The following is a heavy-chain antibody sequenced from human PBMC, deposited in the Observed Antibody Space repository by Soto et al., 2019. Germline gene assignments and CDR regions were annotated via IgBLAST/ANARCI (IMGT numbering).Heavy chain of an antibody. D-gene: IGHD5-12*01. J-gene: IGHJ3*02. CDR2: IYYSGST. Sequence: SETLSLTCTVSGGSISSYYWSWIRQPPGKGLEWIGYIYYSGSTNYNPSLKSRVTISVDTSKNQFSLKLSSVTAADTAMYYCARRKVKWLRLKGADAFDIWGQGTMVTVSS. CDR1: GGSISSYY. CDR3: ARRKVKWLRLKGADAFDI. V-gene: IGHV4-59*08.